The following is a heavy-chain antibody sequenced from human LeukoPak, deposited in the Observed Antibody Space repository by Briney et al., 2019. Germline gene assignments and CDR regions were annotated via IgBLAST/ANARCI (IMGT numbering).Heavy chain of an antibody. CDR1: GFTFSSYA. CDR2: ISYDGSNK. J-gene: IGHJ4*02. CDR3: AEGENPYCSSTSCYPRY. V-gene: IGHV3-30-3*01. Sequence: PGGSLRLSCAASGFTFSSYAMHWVRQAPGKGLEWVAVISYDGSNKYYADSVKGRFTISRDNSKNTLYLQMNSLRAEDTAVYYCAEGENPYCSSTSCYPRYWGQGTLVTVSS. D-gene: IGHD2-2*01.